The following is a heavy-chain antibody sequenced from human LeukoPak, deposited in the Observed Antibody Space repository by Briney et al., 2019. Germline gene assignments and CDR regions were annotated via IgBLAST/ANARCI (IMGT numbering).Heavy chain of an antibody. V-gene: IGHV3-30*19. D-gene: IGHD6-13*01. CDR3: ARGSSSWYDAFDI. CDR1: GITFSSYG. CDR2: ISYDGSNK. J-gene: IGHJ3*02. Sequence: PGGSLRLSCAASGITFSSYGMHWVRQAPGKGLEWVAVISYDGSNKYYADSVKGRFTISRDNSKNTLYLQMNSLRAEDTAVYYCARGSSSWYDAFDIWGQGTMVTVSS.